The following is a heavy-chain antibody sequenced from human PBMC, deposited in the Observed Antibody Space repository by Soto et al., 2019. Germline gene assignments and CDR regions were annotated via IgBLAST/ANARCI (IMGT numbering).Heavy chain of an antibody. D-gene: IGHD6-6*01. J-gene: IGHJ4*02. CDR2: TYYRSRWIN. V-gene: IGHV6-1*01. CDR1: GDSVSSETAA. Sequence: SQTLSLTCAISGDSVSSETAAWNWIRQSPSRGLEWLGRTYYRSRWINEYSLSLKSRLMINPDTSQNQFSLQLTSVTPEDTAMYYCARDGLSSSSSFDYWGQGTLVTVSS. CDR3: ARDGLSSSSSFDY.